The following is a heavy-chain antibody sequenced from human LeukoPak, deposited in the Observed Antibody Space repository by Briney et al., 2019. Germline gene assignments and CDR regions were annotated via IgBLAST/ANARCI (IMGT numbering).Heavy chain of an antibody. CDR3: ARDCSGGSCYRTKPDDAFDI. V-gene: IGHV1-8*03. CDR2: MNPNSGNT. CDR1: GYTFTSYD. D-gene: IGHD2-15*01. Sequence: ASVKVSCKASGYTFTSYDINWVRQATGQGLEWMGWMNPNSGNTGYAQKFQGRVTITRNTSISTAYMELSSLRSEDTAVYYCARDCSGGSCYRTKPDDAFDIWGQGTMVTVSS. J-gene: IGHJ3*02.